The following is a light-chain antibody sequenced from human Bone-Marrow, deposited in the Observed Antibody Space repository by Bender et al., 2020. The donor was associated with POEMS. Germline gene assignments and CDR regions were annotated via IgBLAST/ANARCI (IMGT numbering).Light chain of an antibody. CDR2: SDN. V-gene: IGLV1-44*01. J-gene: IGLJ3*02. Sequence: QSVLTQPTSASGTPGQRVTISCSGSNSNIGTNAVNWYQQFPGTAPKLLIYSDNQRPSGVPDRFYAFKSGTSASLAISGLQSQDEADDYCAAWEAGLSGGVFDGGTALPVL. CDR3: AAWEAGLSGGV. CDR1: NSNIGTNA.